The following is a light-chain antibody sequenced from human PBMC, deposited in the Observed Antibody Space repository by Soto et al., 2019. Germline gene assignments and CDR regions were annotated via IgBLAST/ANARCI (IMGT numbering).Light chain of an antibody. CDR2: EVS. CDR1: SSDIGNYDF. V-gene: IGLV2-14*01. Sequence: QSVLTQPASVSGSPGQSITISCTGTSSDIGNYDFVSWYQQVPGTAPKAMIYEVSSRPSGVSNRFSGSKSGNTASLTISGLQAEDEADYYCSSYTTSTSFILFGGGTKLTVL. CDR3: SSYTTSTSFIL. J-gene: IGLJ2*01.